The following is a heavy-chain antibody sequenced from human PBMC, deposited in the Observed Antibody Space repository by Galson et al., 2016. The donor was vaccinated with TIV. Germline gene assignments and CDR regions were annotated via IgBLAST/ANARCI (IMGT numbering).Heavy chain of an antibody. CDR3: AKSLFHTIGFGGLTVIFDH. J-gene: IGHJ4*02. CDR1: GFDFNALA. CDR2: ISGSGGQT. D-gene: IGHD5-24*01. V-gene: IGHV3-23*01. Sequence: SLRLSCAASGFDFNALAMSWVRQVPGKGLQWVASISGSGGQTHYGDSVRGRFIISRDDSKNTVYLRMNNVRVDDTAVYYCAKSLFHTIGFGGLTVIFDHWGQGALVTVSS.